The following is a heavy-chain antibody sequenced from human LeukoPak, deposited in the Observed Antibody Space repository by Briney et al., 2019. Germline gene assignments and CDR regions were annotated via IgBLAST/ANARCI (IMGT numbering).Heavy chain of an antibody. Sequence: SETLSLTCTVSGGSISSGGYYWSWIRQHPGKGLEWIGYIYYSGSTYYNPSLKSRVTISVDTSKNQFSLKLSSVTAADTAVYYCARAPPGAITMTFDYWGQGTLVTVSS. V-gene: IGHV4-31*03. CDR3: ARAPPGAITMTFDY. J-gene: IGHJ4*02. CDR2: IYYSGST. D-gene: IGHD3-22*01. CDR1: GGSISSGGYY.